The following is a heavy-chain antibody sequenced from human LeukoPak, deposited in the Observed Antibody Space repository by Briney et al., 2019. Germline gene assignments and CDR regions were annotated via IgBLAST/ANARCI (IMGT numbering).Heavy chain of an antibody. J-gene: IGHJ3*02. CDR2: ISYDGSNK. V-gene: IGHV3-30*04. CDR3: AKASGYSSRRDAFDI. Sequence: GGSLRLSCAASGFTFSNYAMHWVRQAPGKGLEWVAAISYDGSNKFYADSVKGRFTISRDNSKNTLYLQMNSLRAEDMALYYCAKASGYSSRRDAFDIWGQGTMVTVSS. CDR1: GFTFSNYA. D-gene: IGHD6-13*01.